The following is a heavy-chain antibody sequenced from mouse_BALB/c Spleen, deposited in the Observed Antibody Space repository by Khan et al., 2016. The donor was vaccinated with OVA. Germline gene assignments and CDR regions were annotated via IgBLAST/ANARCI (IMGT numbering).Heavy chain of an antibody. Sequence: VQLQESGPGLVAPSQTLSISCTVSGFSISNYGVHWVRQPPGKGLEWLGVIWAGGSTNHNSALMSRLSITNDNSKNQVFLKMNSLQTDDTAIYYCARAFDNGAWFAYWGQGTLVTVSA. V-gene: IGHV2-9*02. CDR3: ARAFDNGAWFAY. D-gene: IGHD1-2*01. J-gene: IGHJ3*01. CDR2: IWAGGST. CDR1: GFSISNYG.